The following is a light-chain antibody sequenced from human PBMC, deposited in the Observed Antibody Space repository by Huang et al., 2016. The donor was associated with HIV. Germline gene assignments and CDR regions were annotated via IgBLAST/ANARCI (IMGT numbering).Light chain of an antibody. V-gene: IGKV3-15*01. CDR3: QQYNNWPSIT. Sequence: EIVMTQSPATLSVSPGERATLSGRASQSVTSLAWYQQKPGQTPRLLIYGASTRATGIPARFSGSGSGTDVTLTISSLQSEDFAVYYCQQYNNWPSITFGQGTRLEIK. CDR2: GAS. CDR1: QSVTS. J-gene: IGKJ5*01.